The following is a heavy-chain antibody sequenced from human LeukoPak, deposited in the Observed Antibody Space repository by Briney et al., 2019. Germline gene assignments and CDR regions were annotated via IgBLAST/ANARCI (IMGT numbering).Heavy chain of an antibody. Sequence: VASVKVSCKASGGTFSSYAISWVRQAPGQGLEWMGGIIPIFGTANYAQKFQGRVTITADESTSTAYMELSSLRSEDTAVYYCAREGSIAAAGVYYYYGMDVWGQGTTVTVSS. V-gene: IGHV1-69*13. D-gene: IGHD6-13*01. CDR1: GGTFSSYA. CDR2: IIPIFGTA. J-gene: IGHJ6*02. CDR3: AREGSIAAAGVYYYYGMDV.